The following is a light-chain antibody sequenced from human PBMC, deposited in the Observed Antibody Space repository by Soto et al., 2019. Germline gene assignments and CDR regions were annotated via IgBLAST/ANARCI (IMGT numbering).Light chain of an antibody. CDR3: HQLNNYPRT. V-gene: IGKV1-9*01. CDR1: QGISSY. J-gene: IGKJ1*01. Sequence: DIQLTQSPSFLSAPVGDRVTITCRASQGISSYLALYQQKPGKAPKLLMSAASTLQSGVPSRFSGSGSGTEFTLTISSLQPEDFATDSCHQLNNYPRTFGQGTKVEIK. CDR2: AAS.